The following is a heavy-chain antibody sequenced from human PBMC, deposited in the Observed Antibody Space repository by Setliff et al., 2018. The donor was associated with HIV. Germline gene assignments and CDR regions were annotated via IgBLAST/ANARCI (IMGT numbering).Heavy chain of an antibody. J-gene: IGHJ4*02. Sequence: GESLKISCKGSGYTFTSYWIGWVRQMPGKGPEWMGIIYPGDSDTRYSPSFQGQVTISADKSINTAFLQWSSLKASDTAMFYCARSDSANWYVDYWGQGTLVTVPQ. CDR1: GYTFTSYW. D-gene: IGHD1-1*01. CDR3: ARSDSANWYVDY. V-gene: IGHV5-51*01. CDR2: IYPGDSDT.